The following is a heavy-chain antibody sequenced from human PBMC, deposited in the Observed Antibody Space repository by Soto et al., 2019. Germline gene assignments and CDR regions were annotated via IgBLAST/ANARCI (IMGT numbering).Heavy chain of an antibody. Sequence: PSQTLSLTCAISGDGVSSDSAAWNWIRQSPSRGLEWLGRTYYRSKWYNDYAVSVNGRITINPDTSKNHFSLQLNSVTPEDTAVYYCVRSRVFIAVAGMATYYYYYGMDVWGQGTKVTVSS. CDR2: TYYRSKWYN. J-gene: IGHJ6*02. V-gene: IGHV6-1*01. D-gene: IGHD6-19*01. CDR1: GDGVSSDSAA. CDR3: VRSRVFIAVAGMATYYYYYGMDV.